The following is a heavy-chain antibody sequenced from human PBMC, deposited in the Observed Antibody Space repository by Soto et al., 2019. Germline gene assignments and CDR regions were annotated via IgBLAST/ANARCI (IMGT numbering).Heavy chain of an antibody. CDR2: ISYDGSNK. CDR3: ARDQYGENYFDH. Sequence: QVQLVESGGVVVQPGRSLRLSCAASGFTFRSYAMHWVRQAPGKGLEWVAVISYDGSNKYYADSVKGRFTISRDNSKNTLYVQRNSLRAEDTAVYYCARDQYGENYFDHWGQGTLVTGSS. D-gene: IGHD3-10*01. J-gene: IGHJ4*02. V-gene: IGHV3-30*04. CDR1: GFTFRSYA.